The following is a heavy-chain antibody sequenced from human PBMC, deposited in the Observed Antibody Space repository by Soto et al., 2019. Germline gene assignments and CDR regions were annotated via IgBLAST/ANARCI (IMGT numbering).Heavy chain of an antibody. Sequence: GGSLRLSCAASGFTFISYWMSWVRQAPGKGLEWVANIKQDGSEKYYVDSVKGRFTISRDNAKNSLYLQMNSLRAEDTAVYYCAAPVSRYYYMDVWGKGTTVTVSS. CDR3: AAPVSRYYYMDV. V-gene: IGHV3-7*01. CDR1: GFTFISYW. J-gene: IGHJ6*03. CDR2: IKQDGSEK.